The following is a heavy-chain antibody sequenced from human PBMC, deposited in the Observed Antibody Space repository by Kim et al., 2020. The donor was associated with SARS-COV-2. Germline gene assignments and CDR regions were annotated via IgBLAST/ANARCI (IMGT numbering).Heavy chain of an antibody. CDR2: GST. Sequence: GSTYYADSVKGRFTISRDNSKNSLYLQMNSLRTEGTALYYCAKGDYDFWSWGQGTLVTVSS. V-gene: IGHV3-43*01. CDR3: AKGDYDFWS. J-gene: IGHJ4*02. D-gene: IGHD3-3*01.